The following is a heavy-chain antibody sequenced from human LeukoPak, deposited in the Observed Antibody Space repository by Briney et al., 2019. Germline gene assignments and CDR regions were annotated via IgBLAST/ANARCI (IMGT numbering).Heavy chain of an antibody. V-gene: IGHV3-30-3*01. CDR2: ISYDGSNK. Sequence: GGSLRLSCAASGFTFSSYAMHWVRQAPGKGLEWVAVISYDGSNKYYADSVKGRFTISRDSSKNTLYLQMHNLRAEDTAVYYCARGITISCYTSSDYWGQGTLVTVSS. CDR3: ARGITISCYTSSDY. D-gene: IGHD2-2*02. J-gene: IGHJ4*02. CDR1: GFTFSSYA.